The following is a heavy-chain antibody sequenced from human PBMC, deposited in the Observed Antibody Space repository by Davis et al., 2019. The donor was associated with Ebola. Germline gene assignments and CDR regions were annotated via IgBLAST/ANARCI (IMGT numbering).Heavy chain of an antibody. CDR3: AREPSYDFRSGHPMDV. CDR1: GYTFTNYD. Sequence: ASVKVSCKSSGYTFTNYDMHWVRQAPGQRLEWMGWINAGNGNTKYSHKFQGRVTITRDTSASTAYMELSSLRSEDTAVYYCAREPSYDFRSGHPMDVWGQGTTVTVSS. CDR2: INAGNGNT. J-gene: IGHJ6*02. V-gene: IGHV1-3*01. D-gene: IGHD3-3*01.